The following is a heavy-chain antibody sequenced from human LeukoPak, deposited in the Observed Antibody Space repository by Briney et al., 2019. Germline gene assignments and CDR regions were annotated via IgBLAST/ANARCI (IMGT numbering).Heavy chain of an antibody. V-gene: IGHV3-48*04. D-gene: IGHD3-22*01. J-gene: IGHJ4*02. CDR2: IGSSSSTI. Sequence: GGSLRLSCAASGFTFSSYWMSWVRQAPGKGLEWVSYIGSSSSTIYYADSVKGRFTISRDNAKNSLSLQMNSLRAEDTAVYYCARGGYYYDSSGYYRALYYFDYWGQGTLVTVSS. CDR1: GFTFSSYW. CDR3: ARGGYYYDSSGYYRALYYFDY.